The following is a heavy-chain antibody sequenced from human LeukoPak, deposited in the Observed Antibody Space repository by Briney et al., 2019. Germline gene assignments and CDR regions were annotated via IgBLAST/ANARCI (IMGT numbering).Heavy chain of an antibody. CDR2: ISYDGSNK. CDR1: GFTFSSYG. CDR3: AKTPRKDYYYGMDV. J-gene: IGHJ6*04. V-gene: IGHV3-30*18. Sequence: GGSLRLSCAASGFTFSSYGMHWVRQAPGKGLEWVAVISYDGSNKYYADSVKGRFTISRDNSKNTLYLQMISLRAEDTAVYYCAKTPRKDYYYGMDVWGKGTTVTVSS.